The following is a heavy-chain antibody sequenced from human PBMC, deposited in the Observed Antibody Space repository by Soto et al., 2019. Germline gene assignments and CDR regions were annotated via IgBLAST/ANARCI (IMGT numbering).Heavy chain of an antibody. V-gene: IGHV3-48*02. J-gene: IGHJ5*02. Sequence: GSLRLSCAASGFTFSSYSMNWVRQAPGKGLEWVSYISSSSSTIYYADSVKGRFIISRDNAKNSLYLQMNSLRDEDTAVYYYARDPYYYDSSAIPWGQGTLVTVSS. CDR2: ISSSSSTI. CDR3: ARDPYYYDSSAIP. CDR1: GFTFSSYS. D-gene: IGHD3-22*01.